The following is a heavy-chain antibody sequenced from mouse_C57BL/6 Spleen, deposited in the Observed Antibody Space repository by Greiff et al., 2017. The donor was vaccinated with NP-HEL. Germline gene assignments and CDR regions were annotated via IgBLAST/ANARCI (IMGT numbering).Heavy chain of an antibody. J-gene: IGHJ2*01. Sequence: EVMLVESGAGLVKPGGSLKLSCAASGFTFSSYAMSWVRQTPEKRLEWVAYISSGGDYIYYADTVKGRFTISRDNARNTLYLQMSSLKSEDTAMYYCTREGGSGYFDYWGQGTTLTVSS. CDR1: GFTFSSYA. CDR3: TREGGSGYFDY. V-gene: IGHV5-9-1*02. D-gene: IGHD3-2*02. CDR2: ISSGGDYI.